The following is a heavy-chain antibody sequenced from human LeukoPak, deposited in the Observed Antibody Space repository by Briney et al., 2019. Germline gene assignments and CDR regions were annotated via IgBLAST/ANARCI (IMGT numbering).Heavy chain of an antibody. J-gene: IGHJ4*02. D-gene: IGHD6-19*01. CDR3: ASLSIYSSGWLDY. CDR2: MYYSGSP. Sequence: PSETLSLTCTVSGASITSYYWSWIRQPPGKGLEWVAYMYYSGSPNYNPSLKSRVTIFVDASKNQISLKLSSVTAADTAVYYCASLSIYSSGWLDYWGQGTLVTVSS. V-gene: IGHV4-59*12. CDR1: GASITSYY.